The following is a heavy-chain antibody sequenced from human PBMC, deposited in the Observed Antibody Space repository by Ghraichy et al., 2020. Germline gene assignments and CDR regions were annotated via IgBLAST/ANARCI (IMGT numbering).Heavy chain of an antibody. CDR1: GGSISSGGYY. D-gene: IGHD1-14*01. CDR3: AREITAWAAGGAV. Sequence: SQTLSLTCTVSGGSISSGGYYWSWIRQHPGKGLEWIGYISHTGSTYYIPSLKSRLTISVDTSKNQLSLKLSSVTAADTAVYYCAREITAWAAGGAVWGQGTLVTVSS. V-gene: IGHV4-31*02. J-gene: IGHJ4*02. CDR2: ISHTGST.